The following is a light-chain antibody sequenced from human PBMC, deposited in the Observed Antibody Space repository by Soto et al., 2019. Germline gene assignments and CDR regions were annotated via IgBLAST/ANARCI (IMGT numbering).Light chain of an antibody. CDR3: AAWDDSLNGLV. Sequence: QAVVTQPPSVSEAPRQRVTISCSGSSSNIGNYAVNWYQQLPGQPPKLLIYNNGLLPSGVSDRFSGSKSGTSASLAISGLQSEDEADYHCAAWDDSLNGLVFGGGTKLTVL. CDR1: SSNIGNYA. V-gene: IGLV1-36*01. CDR2: NNG. J-gene: IGLJ2*01.